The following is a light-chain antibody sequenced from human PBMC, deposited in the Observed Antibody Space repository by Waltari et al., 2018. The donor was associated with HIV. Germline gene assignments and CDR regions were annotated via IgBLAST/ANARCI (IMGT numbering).Light chain of an antibody. CDR3: CAYAGGLE. Sequence: QSALTQPASVSGSPGQSITISCTGTSSDTGNYKLVPWYQLYPGKAPKLIIYEDNKRPSGVSNRFSGSKSADTASLTISGLQAEDEADYYCCAYAGGLEFGGGTKLTVL. CDR1: SSDTGNYKL. CDR2: EDN. V-gene: IGLV2-23*01. J-gene: IGLJ2*01.